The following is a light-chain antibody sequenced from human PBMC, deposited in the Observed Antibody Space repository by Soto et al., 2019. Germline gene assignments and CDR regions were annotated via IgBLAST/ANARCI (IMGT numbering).Light chain of an antibody. CDR3: QQYGRSPWT. J-gene: IGKJ1*01. Sequence: EIVLTQSPGTLSLSPGERATLSCRVSESVSNRYLAWYQQRPGQAPRLLLYAASTTAPGIQYRLSGSGSGTAFILTISRLETEDYEVYYGQQYGRSPWTIGQGTKVEI. CDR1: ESVSNRY. CDR2: AAS. V-gene: IGKV3-20*01.